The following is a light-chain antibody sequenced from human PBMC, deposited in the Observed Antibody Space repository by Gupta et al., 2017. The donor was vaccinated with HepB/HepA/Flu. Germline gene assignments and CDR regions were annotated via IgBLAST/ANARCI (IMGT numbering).Light chain of an antibody. CDR3: QAWDTRTVV. V-gene: IGLV3-1*01. CDR1: MLGNKY. J-gene: IGLJ2*01. CDR2: QDT. Sequence: SSVLTQPPSVSVSPGQTTTLTCSGDMLGNKYTSWYQQKPGQSPVMVIYQDTKRPSGIPERFSGSNSGNTATLTISGTQATDEADYYCQAWDTRTVVFGSGTKLTVL.